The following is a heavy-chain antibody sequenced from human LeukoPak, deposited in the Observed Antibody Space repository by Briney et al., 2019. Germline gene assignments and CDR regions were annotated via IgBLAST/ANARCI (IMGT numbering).Heavy chain of an antibody. CDR2: ISHTGST. Sequence: SETLSLTCTVSGGSISSSSYYWGWIRQTPGRGLEWIGSISHTGSTYHNPSLKSRVIISVDMSKNQFSLRLTSVTAADTAVFYCARDGSGSINWFDPWGQGTLVTVSS. CDR3: ARDGSGSINWFDP. V-gene: IGHV4-39*02. CDR1: GGSISSSSYY. J-gene: IGHJ5*02. D-gene: IGHD3-10*01.